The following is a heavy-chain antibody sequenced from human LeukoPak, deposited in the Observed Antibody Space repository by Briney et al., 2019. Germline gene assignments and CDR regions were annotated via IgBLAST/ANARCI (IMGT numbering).Heavy chain of an antibody. CDR3: ARDFKGFGELGDAFDI. V-gene: IGHV3-7*01. Sequence: GGSLRLSCAASGFTFSSFWMSWVRQAPGRGLEWVANVKQDGSEKYYVDSVKGRFTISRDNAKNSLYLQMNSLRAEDTAVYYCARDFKGFGELGDAFDIWAKGQWSPSLQ. CDR2: VKQDGSEK. J-gene: IGHJ3*02. CDR1: GFTFSSFW. D-gene: IGHD3-10*01.